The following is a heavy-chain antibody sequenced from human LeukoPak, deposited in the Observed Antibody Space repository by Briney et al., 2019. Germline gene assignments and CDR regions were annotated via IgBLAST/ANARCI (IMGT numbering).Heavy chain of an antibody. D-gene: IGHD1-26*01. V-gene: IGHV3-48*01. CDR1: GFTFSSYS. CDR2: ISSSSSTI. J-gene: IGHJ4*02. CDR3: ARSGSYAFDY. Sequence: GGSLRLSCAASGFTFSSYSMNWVRQAPGKGLEWVSYISSSSSTIYSADPVKGRFTISRDNAKNSLYLQMKSLRAEDTAVYYCARSGSYAFDYWGQGTLVTVSS.